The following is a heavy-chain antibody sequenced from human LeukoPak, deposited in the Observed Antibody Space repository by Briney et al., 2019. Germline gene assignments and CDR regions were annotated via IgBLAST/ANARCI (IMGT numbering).Heavy chain of an antibody. CDR2: IYYSGST. D-gene: IGHD3-10*01. V-gene: IGHV4-31*03. Sequence: SETLSLTCTVSGGSISSGGYYWSWIRQHPGKGLEWIGYIYYSGSTYYNPSLKSRVTISVDTSKNQFSLKLSSVTAADTAVYYCARDRGLWFGGLSYYFDYWGQGTLVTVSS. CDR3: ARDRGLWFGGLSYYFDY. J-gene: IGHJ4*02. CDR1: GGSISSGGYY.